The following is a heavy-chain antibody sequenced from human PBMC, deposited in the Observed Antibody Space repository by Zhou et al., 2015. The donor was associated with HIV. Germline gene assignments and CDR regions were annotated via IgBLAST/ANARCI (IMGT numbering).Heavy chain of an antibody. Sequence: QVQLVQSGAELKRPGSSVKVSCRPSGGTFSNFAISWVRQAPGQGPEWMGGISPIFGTVNYAQMFQGRVTITADKSTGTAYMELRSLRSEDTATYYCAREGEPHYYDLLTGYSHWGQGTLVTVSS. D-gene: IGHD3-9*01. V-gene: IGHV1-69*06. CDR3: AREGEPHYYDLLTGYSH. CDR2: ISPIFGTV. J-gene: IGHJ4*02. CDR1: GGTFSNFA.